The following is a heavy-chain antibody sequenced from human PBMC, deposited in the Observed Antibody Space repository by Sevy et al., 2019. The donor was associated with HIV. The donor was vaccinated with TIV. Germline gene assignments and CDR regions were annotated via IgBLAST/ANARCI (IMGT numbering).Heavy chain of an antibody. CDR1: GFTFSSYD. Sequence: GGSLRLSCAASGFTFSSYDMHWVRQAPGKGLEWVAVISYDGSNKYYADSVKGRFTISRDNSKNTVYLQMNSLRAEDTAVYYCAKGGSRITNRPLFDYWGQGTLVTVSS. V-gene: IGHV3-30*18. CDR2: ISYDGSNK. CDR3: AKGGSRITNRPLFDY. D-gene: IGHD1-20*01. J-gene: IGHJ4*02.